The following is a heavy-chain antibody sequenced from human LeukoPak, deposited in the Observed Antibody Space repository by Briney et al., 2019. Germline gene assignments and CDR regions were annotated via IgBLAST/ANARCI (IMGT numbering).Heavy chain of an antibody. D-gene: IGHD1-14*01. CDR3: ARLPDLDY. J-gene: IGHJ4*02. CDR1: GFTFSSYA. CDR2: ISYDGSNK. Sequence: GGSLRLSCAASGFTFSSYAMHWVRQAPGKGLEWVAVISYDGSNKYYADSVKGRFTISRDNSKNTLYLQMNSQRAEDTAVYYCARLPDLDYWGQGTLVTVSS. V-gene: IGHV3-30-3*01.